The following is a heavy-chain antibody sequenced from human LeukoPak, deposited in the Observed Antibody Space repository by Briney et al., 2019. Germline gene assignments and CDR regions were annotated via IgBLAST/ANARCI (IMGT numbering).Heavy chain of an antibody. J-gene: IGHJ4*02. CDR3: AAVPGDAGY. CDR1: GFTFPSSA. V-gene: IGHV1-58*02. Sequence: SVKVSCKASGFTFPSSAMQWVRQARGQRLEWIGWIVVGSSNTNYAQKFQERVTITTDMSTSTAYMELSSLRSEDTAVYFCAAVPGDAGYWGQGTLVTVSS. D-gene: IGHD7-27*01. CDR2: IVVGSSNT.